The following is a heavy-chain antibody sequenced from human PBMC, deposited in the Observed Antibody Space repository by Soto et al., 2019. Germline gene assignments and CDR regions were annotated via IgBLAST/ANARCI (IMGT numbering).Heavy chain of an antibody. V-gene: IGHV4-59*01. CDR1: GGSISSYY. CDR2: IYYSGST. CDR3: ARDQDYYGSGRR. J-gene: IGHJ4*02. Sequence: SETLSLTCTVSGGSISSYYWSWIRQPPGKGLEWIGYIYYSGSTNYNPSLKSRVTISVDTSKNQFSLKLSSVTAADTAVYYCARDQDYYGSGRRWGQGTLVTVS. D-gene: IGHD3-10*01.